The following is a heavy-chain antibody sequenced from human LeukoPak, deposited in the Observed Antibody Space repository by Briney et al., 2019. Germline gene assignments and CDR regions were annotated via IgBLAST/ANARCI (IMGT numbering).Heavy chain of an antibody. V-gene: IGHV3-23*01. CDR2: ISGSGGST. CDR3: AKDGENFGDY. CDR1: GFTFSTYA. Sequence: GGSLRLSCAASGFTFSTYAMSWVRQAPGKGPEWVSAISGSGGSTYYADSVKGRFTISRDNSKNTLYLQMNSLRAEDTAIYYCAKDGENFGDYWGQGTLGTVSS. D-gene: IGHD3-3*01. J-gene: IGHJ4*02.